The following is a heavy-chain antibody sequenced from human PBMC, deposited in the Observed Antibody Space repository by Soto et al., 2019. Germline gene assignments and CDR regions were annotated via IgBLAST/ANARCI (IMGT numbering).Heavy chain of an antibody. D-gene: IGHD2-2*01. V-gene: IGHV5-51*01. Sequence: GESLKISCKASGYGFSSYWIGWVRQMPGKGLELMGIIYPGDSGTRYSPSFQGQVTISADKSISTAYLQWSGLKASDTAMYYCARLDCSTRRCYSGNFYYGMDVWGQGTTVTVSS. CDR2: IYPGDSGT. J-gene: IGHJ6*02. CDR1: GYGFSSYW. CDR3: ARLDCSTRRCYSGNFYYGMDV.